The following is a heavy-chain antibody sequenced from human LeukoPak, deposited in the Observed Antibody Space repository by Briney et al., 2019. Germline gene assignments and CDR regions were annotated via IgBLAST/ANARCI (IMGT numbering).Heavy chain of an antibody. CDR3: ARGGVDHYGSGTYYLMYYFDH. V-gene: IGHV3-23*01. J-gene: IGHJ4*02. Sequence: GGSLRLSCAASGFTFNTYGMSWVRQAPGKGLEWVSGISGSGGATYYADSVKGRFTVSRDDPHNTLYLQMNSVRAEDTAAYFCARGGVDHYGSGTYYLMYYFDHWGQGALVTVSS. CDR1: GFTFNTYG. CDR2: ISGSGGAT. D-gene: IGHD3-10*01.